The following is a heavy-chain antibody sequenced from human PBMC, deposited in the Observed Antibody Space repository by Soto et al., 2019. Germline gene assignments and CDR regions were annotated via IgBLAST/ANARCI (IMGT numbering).Heavy chain of an antibody. CDR2: ISAYNGNT. CDR1: GYTFTSYG. D-gene: IGHD3-10*01. Sequence: ASVKLSCKASGYTFTSYGISWVRQAPGQGLEWMGWISAYNGNTNYAQKLQGRVTMTTDTSTSTAYMELRSLRSDDTAVYYCARDLFRITMVRGAPSLWGQGTLVTVSS. J-gene: IGHJ4*02. V-gene: IGHV1-18*01. CDR3: ARDLFRITMVRGAPSL.